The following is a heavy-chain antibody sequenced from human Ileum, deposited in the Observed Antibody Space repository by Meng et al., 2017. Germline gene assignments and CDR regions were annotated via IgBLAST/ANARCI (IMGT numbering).Heavy chain of an antibody. CDR3: ARRAHYGDPPR. Sequence: QLRLQESGPGLVKPSETLSLTCSVSSGSFTNNNYYWVWIRRPPGKGLEWIGSIYYGGSTYYNPSLKSRVTISVDTSTNQFSLKLISVTAADTAVYYCARRAHYGDPPRWGQVTLVTVSS. V-gene: IGHV4-39*01. J-gene: IGHJ4*02. D-gene: IGHD4-17*01. CDR1: SGSFTNNNYY. CDR2: IYYGGST.